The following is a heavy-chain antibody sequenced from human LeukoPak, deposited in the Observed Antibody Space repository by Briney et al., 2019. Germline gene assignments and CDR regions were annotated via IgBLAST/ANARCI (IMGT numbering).Heavy chain of an antibody. D-gene: IGHD6-19*01. J-gene: IGHJ4*02. V-gene: IGHV6-1*01. CDR3: ARDFGTTGWHTFDY. CDR1: GDNISSKNGA. Sequence: SQTLSLTCVVSGDNISSKNGAWNWIRQSPARGLEWLVRTYYRSKWYNDYAESMEGRMTISQDTSKNQYSLHLNSVTPDDTAVYYCARDFGTTGWHTFDYWGQGTLVTVSS. CDR2: TYYRSKWYN.